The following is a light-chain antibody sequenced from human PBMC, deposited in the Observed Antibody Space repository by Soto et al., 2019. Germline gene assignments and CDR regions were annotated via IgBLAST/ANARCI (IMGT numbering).Light chain of an antibody. J-gene: IGKJ4*01. Sequence: EIVMTQSPATLSVSPGGRATLSCRASQSVSATYLAWYQQKPGQAPRLLIYAASSRATGVPDRFSGSGSGTDFTLTISRLEPEDFAVYYCQHYVTSPLTFGGGTKVDIK. CDR2: AAS. V-gene: IGKV3-20*01. CDR1: QSVSATY. CDR3: QHYVTSPLT.